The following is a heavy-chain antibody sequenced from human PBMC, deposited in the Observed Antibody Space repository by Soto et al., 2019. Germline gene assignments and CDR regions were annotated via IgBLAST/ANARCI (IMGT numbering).Heavy chain of an antibody. D-gene: IGHD3-22*01. Sequence: PSETLSLTCAVYGGSFSDTYWNWFRQPPGKGLEWIGEINHNTNTIYNPSLTSRVTISVDTSKNTLYLQMNSLRAEDTAVYYCVRDLRKYYDSSGHPRFDYWGQGTLVTVSS. CDR1: GGSFSDTY. V-gene: IGHV4-34*01. J-gene: IGHJ4*02. CDR2: INHNTNT. CDR3: VRDLRKYYDSSGHPRFDY.